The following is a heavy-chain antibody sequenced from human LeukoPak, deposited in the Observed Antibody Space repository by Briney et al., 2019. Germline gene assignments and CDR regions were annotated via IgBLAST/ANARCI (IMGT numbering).Heavy chain of an antibody. Sequence: PSETLPLTCTVSGGSISSYYWSWIRQPPGKGLEWIGYVYDSGSTHYNPALKSRVTISIDTSRNQFSLKVTSVTAADTAVYYCARGGHDFYNWFDPWGEGAPVTVSS. CDR1: GGSISSYY. D-gene: IGHD3-3*01. V-gene: IGHV4-59*01. CDR3: ARGGHDFYNWFDP. CDR2: VYDSGST. J-gene: IGHJ5*02.